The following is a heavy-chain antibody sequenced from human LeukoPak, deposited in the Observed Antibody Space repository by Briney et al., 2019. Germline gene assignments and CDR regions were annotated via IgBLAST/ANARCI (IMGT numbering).Heavy chain of an antibody. D-gene: IGHD1-26*01. CDR1: GGSVSSGTYY. CDR2: IYYSGNT. V-gene: IGHV4-61*01. J-gene: IGHJ4*02. CDR3: ARDKRGSYADY. Sequence: SETLSLTCTVSGGSVSSGTYYWGWIRQPPGKGLEWIGYIYYSGNTNYNPSLKGRVTISVDTSNNQFSLKLSSVTAADTAVYYCARDKRGSYADYWGQGTLVTVSS.